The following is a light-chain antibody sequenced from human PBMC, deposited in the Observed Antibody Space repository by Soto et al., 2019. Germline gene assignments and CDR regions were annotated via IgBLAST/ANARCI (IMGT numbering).Light chain of an antibody. CDR1: QSVSSNY. Sequence: EIVLTQSPGTLSLSLGERVTLSCRASQSVSSNYLAWYQQKPGQAPRLLIYGVSSRATGIPDRFTGSGSGRDFALTIRRLEPIDFSVYYCQQYGRSPYSFGQGTKLDIK. CDR2: GVS. J-gene: IGKJ2*01. V-gene: IGKV3-20*01. CDR3: QQYGRSPYS.